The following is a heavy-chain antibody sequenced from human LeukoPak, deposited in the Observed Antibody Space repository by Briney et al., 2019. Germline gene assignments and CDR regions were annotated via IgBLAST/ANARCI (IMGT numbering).Heavy chain of an antibody. Sequence: PSETLSLTCTISGALINNSNWWTWVRQPPGKGLEWIGEIYYTGSTNYNPSLQSRVTISVDTSKNQFSLKLSSVTAADTAVYYCARAIITMVRGAIRDYYMDVWGKGTTVTISS. V-gene: IGHV4-4*02. CDR3: ARAIITMVRGAIRDYYMDV. J-gene: IGHJ6*03. CDR1: GALINNSNW. CDR2: IYYTGST. D-gene: IGHD3-10*01.